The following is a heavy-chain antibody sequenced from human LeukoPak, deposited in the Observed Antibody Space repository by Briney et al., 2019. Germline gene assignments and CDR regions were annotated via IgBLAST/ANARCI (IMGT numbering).Heavy chain of an antibody. CDR3: AKDPTYVVRGVSNY. J-gene: IGHJ4*02. V-gene: IGHV3-23*01. D-gene: IGHD3-10*01. Sequence: PGGSLRLSCAASGFTFSSYAMSWVRQAPGKGLEWVSAISGSGGSTYYADSVKGRFTISRDNSKNTLYLQMNSLRAEDTAVYYCAKDPTYVVRGVSNYWGQGTLVTVST. CDR1: GFTFSSYA. CDR2: ISGSGGST.